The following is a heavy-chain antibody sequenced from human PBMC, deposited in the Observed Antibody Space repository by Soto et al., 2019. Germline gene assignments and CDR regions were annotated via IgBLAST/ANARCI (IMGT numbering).Heavy chain of an antibody. CDR1: GASVSNGY. CDR2: MYFGGSF. J-gene: IGHJ5*02. CDR3: ARSYYDSTGFAVDP. Sequence: QMQMQASGPGLVKPSESLSLTCNVSGASVSNGYWSWIRPPPGKALEWIGFMYFGGSFTYNPSLTRRATISVETSKDQFSLKLTSVPASDTAVYYCARSYYDSTGFAVDPWGQGTLVTVSS. V-gene: IGHV4-59*02. D-gene: IGHD3-22*01.